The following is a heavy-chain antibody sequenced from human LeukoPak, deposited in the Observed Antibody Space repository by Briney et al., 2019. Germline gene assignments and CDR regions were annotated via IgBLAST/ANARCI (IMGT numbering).Heavy chain of an antibody. J-gene: IGHJ4*02. Sequence: GGSLRLSCAASGFTFSSYAMSWVRQAPGKGLEWVSTFSGSGGSTHYADSVKGRFTISRDNSKNTLYLQMNSLRAEDMAFYYCAKASGSTLTFYFDYWGQGTLITVSS. CDR1: GFTFSSYA. CDR2: FSGSGGST. V-gene: IGHV3-23*01. CDR3: AKASGSTLTFYFDY. D-gene: IGHD6-13*01.